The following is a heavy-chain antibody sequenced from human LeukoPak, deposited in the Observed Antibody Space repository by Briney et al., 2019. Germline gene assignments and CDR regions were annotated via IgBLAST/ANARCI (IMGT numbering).Heavy chain of an antibody. J-gene: IGHJ4*02. Sequence: PSETLSLTCYLYGGSFSGYYWSWIRQSPGKGLDWVGRIKSKTDGGTTDYAAPVKGRFTISRDDSKNTLYLQMNSLKTEDTAVYYCTTDRGYSYDDYWGQGTLVTVSS. CDR1: GGSFSGYY. CDR2: IKSKTDGGTT. V-gene: IGHV3-15*01. CDR3: TTDRGYSYDDY. D-gene: IGHD5-18*01.